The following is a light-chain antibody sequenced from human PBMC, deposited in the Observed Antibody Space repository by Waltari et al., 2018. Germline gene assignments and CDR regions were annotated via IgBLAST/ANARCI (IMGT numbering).Light chain of an antibody. CDR2: KDN. CDR3: YSAADNNVGV. CDR1: LLAKKY. Sequence: SYELTQPSSVSVSPGQTASITCSGDLLAKKYARWFQQKPGQAPVLVIFKDNGRPSGIPGRFSGSSSGTSGTLTISGAQVEDEADYYCYSAADNNVGVFGPGTKVTVL. J-gene: IGLJ1*01. V-gene: IGLV3-27*01.